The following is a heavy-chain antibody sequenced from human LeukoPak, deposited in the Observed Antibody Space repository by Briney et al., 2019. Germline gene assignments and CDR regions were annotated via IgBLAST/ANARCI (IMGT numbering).Heavy chain of an antibody. J-gene: IGHJ4*02. CDR3: ARSLSGVSSGANDY. Sequence: SGTLSLTCAVSGGSISSSNWWSWVRQPPGKGLEWIGEIYHSGSTNYNPSLKSRVTISVDKSKNQFSLKLSSVTAADTAVYYCARSLSGVSSGANDYWGQGTLVTVSS. CDR1: GGSISSSNW. D-gene: IGHD2-15*01. V-gene: IGHV4-4*02. CDR2: IYHSGST.